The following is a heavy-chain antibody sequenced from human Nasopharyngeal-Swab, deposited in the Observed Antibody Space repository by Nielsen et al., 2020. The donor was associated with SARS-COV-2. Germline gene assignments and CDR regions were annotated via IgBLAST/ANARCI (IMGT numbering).Heavy chain of an antibody. D-gene: IGHD6-6*01. CDR1: GGSVSSSNW. Sequence: SETLSLTCAVSGGSVSSSNWWSWVRQPPRKGLEWIGEINHSGSTNYNPSLKSRVTISVDTSKNQFSLKLSSVTAADTAVYYCARDVPGIAARPINWFDPWGQGTLVTVSS. J-gene: IGHJ5*02. V-gene: IGHV4-4*02. CDR2: INHSGST. CDR3: ARDVPGIAARPINWFDP.